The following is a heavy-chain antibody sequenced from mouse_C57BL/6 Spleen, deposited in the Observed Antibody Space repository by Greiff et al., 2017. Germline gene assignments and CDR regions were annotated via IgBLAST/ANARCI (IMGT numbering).Heavy chain of an antibody. CDR3: ARAAQATYAMDY. D-gene: IGHD3-2*02. V-gene: IGHV1-69*01. CDR2: IDPSDSYT. J-gene: IGHJ4*01. Sequence: VQLQQPGAELVMPGASVKLSCKASGYTFTSYWMHWVKQRPGQGLEWIGEIDPSDSYTNYNQKFKGKSTLTVDKSSSTAYMQLSSLTSEDSAVYYCARAAQATYAMDYWGPGTSVTVSS. CDR1: GYTFTSYW.